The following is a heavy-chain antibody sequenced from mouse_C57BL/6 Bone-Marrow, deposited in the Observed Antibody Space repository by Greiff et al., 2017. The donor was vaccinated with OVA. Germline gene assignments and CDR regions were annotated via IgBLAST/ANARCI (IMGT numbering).Heavy chain of an antibody. J-gene: IGHJ4*01. CDR3: ARDLAMDY. V-gene: IGHV3-8*02. CDR1: GDSITSGY. Sequence: DVMLVESGPSLVKPSQTLSLTCSVTGDSITSGYWNWIRKFPGNKLEYMGYISYRSNTYYNPSLKSRISITRDTSKNQYYLHLNSVTTEDTATYYCARDLAMDYWGQGTSVTVSS. CDR2: ISYRSNT.